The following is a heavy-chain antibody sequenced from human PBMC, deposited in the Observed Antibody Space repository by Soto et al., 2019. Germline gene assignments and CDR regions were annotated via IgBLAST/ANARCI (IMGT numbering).Heavy chain of an antibody. V-gene: IGHV4-34*01. CDR1: GGSFSGYY. Sequence: TLSLTCAVYGGSFSGYYWTWIRQPPGTGLEWIGEINHSGSTNYNPSLKSRVTISVDTSKNQFSLKLTSVTAADTAVYYCARDKITGLFDYSGQGTLVTVSS. D-gene: IGHD2-8*02. CDR2: INHSGST. J-gene: IGHJ4*02. CDR3: ARDKITGLFDY.